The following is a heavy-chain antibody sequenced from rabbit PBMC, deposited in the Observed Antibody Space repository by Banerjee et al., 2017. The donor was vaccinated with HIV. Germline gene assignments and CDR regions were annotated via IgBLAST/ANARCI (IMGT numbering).Heavy chain of an antibody. CDR3: ARDPYVTYIGYGYGFNL. CDR1: GFSFSSGYY. D-gene: IGHD6-1*01. CDR2: IYAGSSDIT. V-gene: IGHV1S45*01. Sequence: QQQLVESGGDLVKPEGSLTLTCTASGFSFSSGYYMCWVRQAPGKGLEWIACIYAGSSDITYYASWAKGRFTISKTSSTTVTLQMTSLTAADTATYFCARDPYVTYIGYGYGFNLWGPGPGHRL. J-gene: IGHJ4*01.